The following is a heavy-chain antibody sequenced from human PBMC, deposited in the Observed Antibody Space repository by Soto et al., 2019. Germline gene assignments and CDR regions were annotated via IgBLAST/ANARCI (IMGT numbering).Heavy chain of an antibody. V-gene: IGHV3-53*04. CDR3: ARENYCSSTSCYQYSGYGSWFDP. CDR2: IYSGGST. D-gene: IGHD2-2*01. J-gene: IGHJ5*02. CDR1: GFTVSSNY. Sequence: PGGSLRLSCAASGFTVSSNYMSWVRQAPGKGLEWVSVIYSGGSTYYADSVKGRFTISRHNSKNTLYLQMNSLRAEDTAVYYCARENYCSSTSCYQYSGYGSWFDPWGQGTLVTVSS.